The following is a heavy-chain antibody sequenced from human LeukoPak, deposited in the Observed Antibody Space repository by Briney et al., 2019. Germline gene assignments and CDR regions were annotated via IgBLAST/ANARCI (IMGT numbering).Heavy chain of an antibody. V-gene: IGHV3-23*01. Sequence: GGSLRLSCAASGFTFSSYAMSWVRQAPGKGLEWVSAISGSGGRTYYADSVKGRFTISRDNSKNTLYLQMNSLRAEDTAVYYCAKDQQWLVNYYYGMDVWGQGTTVTVSS. J-gene: IGHJ6*02. CDR3: AKDQQWLVNYYYGMDV. CDR2: ISGSGGRT. CDR1: GFTFSSYA. D-gene: IGHD6-19*01.